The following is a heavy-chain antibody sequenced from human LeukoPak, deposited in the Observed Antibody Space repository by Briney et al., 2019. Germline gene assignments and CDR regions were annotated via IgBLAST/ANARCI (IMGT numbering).Heavy chain of an antibody. CDR1: GFSVSSNY. CDR2: IYSGGST. V-gene: IGHV3-66*01. Sequence: GGSLRLSCAASGFSVSSNYMSWVRQAPGKGLEWVSVIYSGGSTYYADSVKGRFTISRDNSKNTLYLQMNSLRAEDTAVYYCARDLGYGDYTFDYWGQGTLVTVSS. J-gene: IGHJ4*02. D-gene: IGHD4-17*01. CDR3: ARDLGYGDYTFDY.